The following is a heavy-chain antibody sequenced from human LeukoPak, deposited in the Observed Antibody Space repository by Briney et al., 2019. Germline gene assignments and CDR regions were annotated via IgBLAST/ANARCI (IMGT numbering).Heavy chain of an antibody. J-gene: IGHJ6*03. D-gene: IGHD4-17*01. Sequence: GGSLRLSCAASGFTFSNYGMSWVRQAPGKGLEWVSEIGGSGSSTYYADSVKGRFTISRDNSKNTLYLQMNSLRAEDTAVYYCAKGADYEPYYYYYYMDVWGKGTTVTVSS. CDR2: IGGSGSST. CDR1: GFTFSNYG. V-gene: IGHV3-23*01. CDR3: AKGADYEPYYYYYYMDV.